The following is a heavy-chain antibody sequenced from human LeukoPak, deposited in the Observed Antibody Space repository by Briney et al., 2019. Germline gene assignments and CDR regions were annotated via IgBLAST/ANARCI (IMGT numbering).Heavy chain of an antibody. CDR2: IYQSGST. Sequence: SETLSHTCTVSGYSITTGYYWGWIRQPPGKGLEWIGSIYQSGSTYYNPSLKSRVTISVDTSKNQFSLKLSSVTAADTAVYYCARGGYCANGVCSTNTFRYFDYWGQGTLDTVSS. V-gene: IGHV4-38-2*02. J-gene: IGHJ4*02. CDR1: GYSITTGYY. CDR3: ARGGYCANGVCSTNTFRYFDY. D-gene: IGHD2-8*01.